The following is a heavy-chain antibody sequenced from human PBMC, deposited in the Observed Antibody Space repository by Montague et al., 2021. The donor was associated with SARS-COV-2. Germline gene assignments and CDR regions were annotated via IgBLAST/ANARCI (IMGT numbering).Heavy chain of an antibody. Sequence: TLSLTCTVSGGSISSGGYYWSWIRQHPGEGLEWIGYIYYSGSTYYNPSLKSRVTISVDTSKNQFSLKLSSVTAADTAVYYCARARTRITMIVVVIDAFDIWGQGTMVTVSS. D-gene: IGHD3-22*01. J-gene: IGHJ3*02. V-gene: IGHV4-31*03. CDR1: GGSISSGGYY. CDR2: IYYSGST. CDR3: ARARTRITMIVVVIDAFDI.